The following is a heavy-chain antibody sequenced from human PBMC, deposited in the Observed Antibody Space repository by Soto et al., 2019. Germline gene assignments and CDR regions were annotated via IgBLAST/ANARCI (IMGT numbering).Heavy chain of an antibody. CDR3: ARDELTYYYGSGQTRWFDP. CDR1: GGTFSSYT. Sequence: SVKVSCKASGGTFSSYTISWVRQAPGQGLEWMGRIIPILGIANYAQKFQGRVTITADKSTSTAYMELSSLRSEDTAVYYCARDELTYYYGSGQTRWFDPWGQGTLVTVSS. CDR2: IIPILGIA. V-gene: IGHV1-69*04. J-gene: IGHJ5*02. D-gene: IGHD3-10*01.